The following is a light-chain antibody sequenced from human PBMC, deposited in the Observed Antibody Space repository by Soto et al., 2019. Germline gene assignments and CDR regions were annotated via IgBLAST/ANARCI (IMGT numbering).Light chain of an antibody. CDR3: QQYESYSPTWT. J-gene: IGKJ1*01. CDR1: QSISSW. Sequence: DIQMTQSPSTLSASVGDRVIITCRASQSISSWLAWYQQKPGKAPKLLIYKASSLEGGVPSRFSGSGSGTGFSLTIISLQPDDDATHYCQQYESYSPTWTFGQGTKVEIK. CDR2: KAS. V-gene: IGKV1-5*03.